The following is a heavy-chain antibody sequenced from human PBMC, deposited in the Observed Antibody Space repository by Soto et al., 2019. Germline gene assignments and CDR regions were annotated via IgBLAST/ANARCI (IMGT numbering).Heavy chain of an antibody. CDR3: ARVIRGVVNWFDP. CDR2: IATYNTNR. CDR1: GDTFTNFG. J-gene: IGHJ5*02. D-gene: IGHD3-10*01. Sequence: ASVKVSCKTSGDTFTNFGLSWVRQAPGQGLEWMGWIATYNTNRNYAQKFQGRLTLTTDTSTSTAYMELKSLGYDDTAVYYCARVIRGVVNWFDPWGQGTLVTVSS. V-gene: IGHV1-18*01.